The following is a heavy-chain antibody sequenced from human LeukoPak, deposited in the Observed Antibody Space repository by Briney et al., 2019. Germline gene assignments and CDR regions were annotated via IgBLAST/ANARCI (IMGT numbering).Heavy chain of an antibody. D-gene: IGHD3-22*01. Sequence: PSETLSLTCTVSGGSISSSSYSWGWIRQPPGKGLEWIGSIYYSGSTYYNPSLKSRVTISVDTSKNQFSLKLSSVTAADTAVYYCARQSINGYISWGQGTLVTVSS. CDR2: IYYSGST. V-gene: IGHV4-39*01. CDR3: ARQSINGYIS. J-gene: IGHJ4*02. CDR1: GGSISSSSYS.